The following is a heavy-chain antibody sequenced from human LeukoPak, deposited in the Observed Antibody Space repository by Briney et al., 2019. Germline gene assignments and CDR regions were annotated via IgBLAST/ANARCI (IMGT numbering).Heavy chain of an antibody. CDR2: IYPGDSDT. CDR3: ARHETSGYSLYYYYGMDV. D-gene: IGHD3-22*01. CDR1: GYTFTSYW. V-gene: IGHV5-51*07. Sequence: GESLKISCEGSGYTFTSYWIGWVHQMPGKGLEMMGIIYPGDSDTRYSPSFEGQVTISVDKSISTAYLQWSSLKASDTAMYYCARHETSGYSLYYYYGMDVWGQGTTVTVSS. J-gene: IGHJ6*02.